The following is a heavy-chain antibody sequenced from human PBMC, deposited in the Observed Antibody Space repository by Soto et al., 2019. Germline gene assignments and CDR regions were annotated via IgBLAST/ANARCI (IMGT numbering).Heavy chain of an antibody. CDR1: GGTFSSYA. CDR2: IIPIFGTA. D-gene: IGHD6-19*01. CDR3: ARASQWLVRLYYYYSMDV. J-gene: IGHJ6*02. V-gene: IGHV1-69*13. Sequence: SVKVSCKASGGTFSSYAISWVRQAPGQGLEWMGGIIPIFGTANYAQKFQGRVTITADESTSTAYMELSSLRSEDTAVYYCARASQWLVRLYYYYSMDVWGQGTTVTVSS.